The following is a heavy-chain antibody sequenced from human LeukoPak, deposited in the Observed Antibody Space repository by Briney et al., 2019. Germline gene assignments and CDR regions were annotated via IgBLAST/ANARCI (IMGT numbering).Heavy chain of an antibody. J-gene: IGHJ4*02. CDR2: ISSSGNTI. V-gene: IGHV3-11*01. CDR1: GFTFSDYY. D-gene: IGHD6-13*01. CDR3: ARRWSSCWTAFDY. Sequence: GGSLRLSCAASGFTFSDYYMSWIRQAPGKGLEWVSYISSSGNTIYYADSVKGRFTISRDNAKNSLYLQMNSLRAEDTAVYYCARRWSSCWTAFDYWGQGTLVTVSS.